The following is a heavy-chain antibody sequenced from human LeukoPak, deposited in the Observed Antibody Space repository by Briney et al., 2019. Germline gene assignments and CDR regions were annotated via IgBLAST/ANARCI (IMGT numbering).Heavy chain of an antibody. J-gene: IGHJ4*02. CDR1: GYTFTGYY. CDR2: INPNSGGT. D-gene: IGHD6-13*01. CDR3: ARDLYRIAAAGTTGY. Sequence: ASVKVSYKASGYTFTGYYMHWVRQAPGQGLEWMGRINPNSGGTNYAQKFQGRVTMTRDTSISTAYMELSRLRSDDTAVYYCARDLYRIAAAGTTGYWGQGTLVTVSS. V-gene: IGHV1-2*06.